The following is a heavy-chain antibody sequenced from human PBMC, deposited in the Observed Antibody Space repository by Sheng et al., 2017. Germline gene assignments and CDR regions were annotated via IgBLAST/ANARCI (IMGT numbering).Heavy chain of an antibody. J-gene: IGHJ3*02. CDR1: GGTFSSYA. D-gene: IGHD3-22*01. V-gene: IGHV1-69*13. CDR2: IIPIFGIA. CDR3: ARAFVPGYYDSSGPYAFDI. Sequence: QVQLVQSGAEVKKPGSSVKVSCKASGGTFSSYAISWVRQAPGQGLEWMGGIIPIFGIANYAQKFQGRVTITADESTSTAYMELSSLRSEDTAVYYCARAFVPGYYDSSGPYAFDIWGQGTMVTVSS.